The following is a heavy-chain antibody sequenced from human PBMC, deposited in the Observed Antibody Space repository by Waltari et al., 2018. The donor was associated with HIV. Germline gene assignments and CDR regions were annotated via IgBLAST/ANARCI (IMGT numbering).Heavy chain of an antibody. CDR3: AKTVPTVTSIFEGFDV. CDR1: GFTFDKFA. Sequence: QLLESGGGLVQPGGSLRLSWVASGFTFDKFAMNWVRQAPGQGLEWLSSISGSGGNKFYADSVKGRISISRENSKNTVYLQINSLRVDDTAIYYCAKTVPTVTSIFEGFDVWGQGATVTVSS. J-gene: IGHJ3*01. V-gene: IGHV3-23*01. D-gene: IGHD4-17*01. CDR2: ISGSGGNK.